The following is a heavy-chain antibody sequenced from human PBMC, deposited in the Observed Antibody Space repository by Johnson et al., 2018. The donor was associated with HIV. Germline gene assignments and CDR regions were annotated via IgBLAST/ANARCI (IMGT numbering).Heavy chain of an antibody. CDR1: GFTFSNAW. CDR3: TSSINMIVVATLNDAFDI. D-gene: IGHD3-22*01. J-gene: IGHJ3*02. V-gene: IGHV3-15*01. CDR2: IKSKTDGGTT. Sequence: VQLVESGGGLVQPGGSLRLSCAASGFTFSNAWMSWVRQAPGQGLEWVGRIKSKTDGGTTDYAAPVKGRFTISKDDSTTTLYLQMNSLKTEDTAVYYCTSSINMIVVATLNDAFDIWGQGTMVTVSS.